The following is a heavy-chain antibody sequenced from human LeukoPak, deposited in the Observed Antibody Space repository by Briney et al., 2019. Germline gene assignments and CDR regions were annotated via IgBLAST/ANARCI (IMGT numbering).Heavy chain of an antibody. V-gene: IGHV4-34*01. D-gene: IGHD6-13*01. CDR1: GGSFGGYY. Sequence: SETLSLTCAVYGGSFGGYYWSWIRQPPGKGLEWIGEINHSGSTNYNPSLKSRVTISVDTSKNQFSLKLSSVTAADTAVYYCARGGGQQLPRNWFDPWGQGTLVTVSS. CDR3: ARGGGQQLPRNWFDP. CDR2: INHSGST. J-gene: IGHJ5*02.